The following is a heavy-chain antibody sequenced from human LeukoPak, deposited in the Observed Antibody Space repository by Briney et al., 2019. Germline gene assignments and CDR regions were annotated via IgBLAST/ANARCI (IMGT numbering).Heavy chain of an antibody. D-gene: IGHD3-22*01. CDR2: ISSSSSYI. CDR1: GFTFSSYW. J-gene: IGHJ1*01. CDR3: ARARWHYYDSSGYYYEYFQH. Sequence: GGSLRLSCAASGFTFSSYWMNWVRQAPGKGLEWVSSISSSSSYIDYADSVKGRFTISRDNAKNSLYLQMNSLRAEDTAVYYCARARWHYYDSSGYYYEYFQHWGQGTLVTVSS. V-gene: IGHV3-21*01.